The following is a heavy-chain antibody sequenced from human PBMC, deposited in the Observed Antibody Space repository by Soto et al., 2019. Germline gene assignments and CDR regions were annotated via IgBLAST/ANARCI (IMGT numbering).Heavy chain of an antibody. J-gene: IGHJ6*02. Sequence: QVPLVESGGGVVQPGRSLRLSCAASGFTFSSYAMHWVRQAPGKGLEWVAVISYDGSNKYYADSVKGRFTISRDNSKNTLYLQMNSLRAEDTAVYYCARDQESRGLYYYYYYGMDVWGQGTTVTVSS. V-gene: IGHV3-30-3*01. D-gene: IGHD4-17*01. CDR1: GFTFSSYA. CDR3: ARDQESRGLYYYYYYGMDV. CDR2: ISYDGSNK.